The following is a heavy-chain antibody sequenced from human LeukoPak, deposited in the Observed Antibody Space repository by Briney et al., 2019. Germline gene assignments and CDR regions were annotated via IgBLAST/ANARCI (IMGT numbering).Heavy chain of an antibody. J-gene: IGHJ4*02. CDR3: ARVYTVTTVGFHY. CDR2: INPNSGGT. Sequence: ASVKVSCKASGYTFTSYGISWVRQAPGQGLEWMGWINPNSGGTNYAQKFQGRVTMTRDTSISTAYMELSRLRSDDTAVYYCARVYTVTTVGFHYWGQGTLDTVSS. V-gene: IGHV1-2*02. D-gene: IGHD4-11*01. CDR1: GYTFTSYG.